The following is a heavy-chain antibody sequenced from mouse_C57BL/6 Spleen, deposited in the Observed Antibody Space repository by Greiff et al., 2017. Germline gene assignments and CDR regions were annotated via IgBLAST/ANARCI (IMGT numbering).Heavy chain of an antibody. Sequence: QVQLQQPGAELVKPGASVKLSCKASGYTFTSYWMHWVKQRPGQGLEWIGMIHPNSGSTNYNEKFKSKATLTVDQSSSTAYMQLSSLTSEDSAVYYCARSHDGYSLYAMDYWGQGTSVTVSS. CDR3: ARSHDGYSLYAMDY. CDR1: GYTFTSYW. D-gene: IGHD2-3*01. J-gene: IGHJ4*01. CDR2: IHPNSGST. V-gene: IGHV1-64*01.